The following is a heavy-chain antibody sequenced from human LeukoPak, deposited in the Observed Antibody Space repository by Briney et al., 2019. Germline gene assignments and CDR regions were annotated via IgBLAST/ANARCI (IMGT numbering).Heavy chain of an antibody. CDR3: ARAPGYCTNGVCWSDWFDP. CDR2: IFHSGST. D-gene: IGHD2-8*01. CDR1: GDSITTNTW. Sequence: PSETLSLTCTVSGDSITTNTWWSWVRQPPGKGLEWTGVIFHSGSTNYDPSLESRLTISMDKSNNNFSLKLSSVTAADTAVYYCARAPGYCTNGVCWSDWFDPWGQGTLVTVSS. J-gene: IGHJ5*02. V-gene: IGHV4-4*02.